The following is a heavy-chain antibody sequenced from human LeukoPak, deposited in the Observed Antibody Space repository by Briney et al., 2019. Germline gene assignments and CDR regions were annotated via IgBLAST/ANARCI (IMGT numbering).Heavy chain of an antibody. CDR1: GDSISGQGYY. J-gene: IGHJ4*02. CDR2: IHHSGST. V-gene: IGHV4-31*03. CDR3: AKVYNSFGELSGFDY. Sequence: PSETLSLTCTVSGDSISGQGYYWNWIRQHPVKGLEWMGYIHHSGSTYYNPSLGSRITMSVDTSNNQFSLKLTSMTAADAAVYYCAKVYNSFGELSGFDYWGQGALVTVSS. D-gene: IGHD3-10*01.